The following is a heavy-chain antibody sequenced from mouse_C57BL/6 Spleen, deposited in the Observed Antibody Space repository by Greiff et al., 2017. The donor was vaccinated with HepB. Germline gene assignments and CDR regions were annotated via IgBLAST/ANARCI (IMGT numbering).Heavy chain of an antibody. J-gene: IGHJ4*01. D-gene: IGHD2-3*01. Sequence: EVQVVESGEGLVKPGGSLKLSCAASGFTFSSYAMSWVRQTPEKRLEWVAYISSGGDYIYYADTVKGRFTISRDNARNTLYLQMSSLKSEDTAMYYCTRVPYDLYAMDYWGQGTSVTVSS. CDR3: TRVPYDLYAMDY. V-gene: IGHV5-9-1*02. CDR1: GFTFSSYA. CDR2: ISSGGDYI.